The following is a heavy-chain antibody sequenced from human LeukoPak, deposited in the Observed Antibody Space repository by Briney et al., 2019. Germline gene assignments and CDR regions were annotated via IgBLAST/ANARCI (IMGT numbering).Heavy chain of an antibody. CDR2: ISSSSSYI. CDR1: GFTFSSYS. V-gene: IGHV3-21*01. J-gene: IGHJ6*02. D-gene: IGHD6-6*01. Sequence: PGGSLRLSCAASGFTFSSYSMNWVRQAPGKGLEWVSSISSSSSYIYYADSVKGRFTISRDNAKNSLYLQMNSLRAEDTAVYYCARDISSSSEYYGMDVWGQGTTVTVSS. CDR3: ARDISSSSEYYGMDV.